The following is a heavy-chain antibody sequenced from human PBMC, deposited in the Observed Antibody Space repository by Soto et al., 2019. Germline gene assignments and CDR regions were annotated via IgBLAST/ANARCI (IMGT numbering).Heavy chain of an antibody. D-gene: IGHD1-26*01. CDR1: GGSIIVYY. J-gene: IGHJ4*02. CDR3: ARGVGSSPPRY. V-gene: IGHV4-59*01. CDR2: IYASGSP. Sequence: QVQLQESGPGQVKPSETLSLTCTISGGSIIVYYWSWVRQPPGHELEWIVYIYASGSPYYNPSLRSRVTISADTSKNHISLKLTSPTAADTAVYYCARGVGSSPPRYWGRGTLVTVSS.